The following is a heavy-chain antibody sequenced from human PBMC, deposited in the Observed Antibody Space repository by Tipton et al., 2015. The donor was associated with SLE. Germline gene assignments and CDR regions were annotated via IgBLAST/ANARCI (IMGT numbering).Heavy chain of an antibody. V-gene: IGHV1-8*01. J-gene: IGHJ6*02. Sequence: QSGAEVKKPGASVKVSCKASGYTFTSYDFHWVRQATGQGLEWMGCMNPHSGYTGYAQKFQGRVTMTRNTSISTAYMELSSLKSDDTGGYYCGRGPQGTNYGKDVWGQGTTVTVSS. CDR1: GYTFTSYD. CDR3: GRGPQGTNYGKDV. CDR2: MNPHSGYT. D-gene: IGHD2-2*01.